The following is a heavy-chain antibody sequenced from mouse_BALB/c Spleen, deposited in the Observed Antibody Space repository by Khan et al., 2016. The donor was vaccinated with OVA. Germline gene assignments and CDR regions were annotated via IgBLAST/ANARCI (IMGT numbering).Heavy chain of an antibody. J-gene: IGHJ4*01. CDR2: ISSGGTYT. CDR3: ARHEGYYGYGQGDY. CDR1: GFSFSRYS. V-gene: IGHV5-9-3*01. D-gene: IGHD2-2*01. Sequence: EVKLEESGGGLVKPGGSLKLSCAASGFSFSRYSMSWVRQTPEKRLEWVATISSGGTYTYYSDSVKGRFTISRDNANNTLFLQTSSLRSEDTAIYYCARHEGYYGYGQGDYWGQGTSVTVSS.